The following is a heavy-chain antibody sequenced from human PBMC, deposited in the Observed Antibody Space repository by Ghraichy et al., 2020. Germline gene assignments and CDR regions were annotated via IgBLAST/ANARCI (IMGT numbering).Heavy chain of an antibody. D-gene: IGHD2-15*01. CDR1: GGSVSSTSYY. J-gene: IGHJ4*02. CDR2: VYYSGTT. V-gene: IGHV4-39*01. CDR3: ARHALLSSNFDS. Sequence: SETLSLTCTVSGGSVSSTSYYWGWIRQPPGKGLEWIGSVYYSGTTYYNPSLKSRVTTSVDTSKNQLSLKLSSVTAADTAVYYCARHALLSSNFDSWGQGTLVTVSS.